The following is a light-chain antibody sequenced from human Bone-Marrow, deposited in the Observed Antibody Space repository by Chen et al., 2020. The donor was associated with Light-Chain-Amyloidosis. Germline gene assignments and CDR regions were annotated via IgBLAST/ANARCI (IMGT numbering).Light chain of an antibody. CDR1: SGSIAGNY. Sequence: FMLTQPRAVSESPGKTVTISCTRSSGSIAGNYVQWFQQRPGRSPTTVIFEDNLRPPGVPDRLSGSIDTSSSSASLAIAGLEPEDEAEYYCQYYDTSVRGFGGGTRLTVL. CDR2: EDN. J-gene: IGLJ3*02. CDR3: QYYDTSVRG. V-gene: IGLV6-57*01.